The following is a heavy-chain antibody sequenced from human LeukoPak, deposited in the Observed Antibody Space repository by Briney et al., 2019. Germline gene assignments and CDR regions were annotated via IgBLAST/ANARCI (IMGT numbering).Heavy chain of an antibody. V-gene: IGHV3-43*02. J-gene: IGHJ4*02. CDR2: ISGDGGST. CDR3: AKDKTGGSYQYYFDY. CDR1: GFTFDDYA. Sequence: PGGSLRLSCAASGFTFDDYAMHWVRQAPGKGLEWVSLISGDGGSTYYEDSVKGRFTISRDNSKNSLYLQMNSLRTEDTALYYCAKDKTGGSYQYYFDYWGQGTLVTVSS. D-gene: IGHD1-26*01.